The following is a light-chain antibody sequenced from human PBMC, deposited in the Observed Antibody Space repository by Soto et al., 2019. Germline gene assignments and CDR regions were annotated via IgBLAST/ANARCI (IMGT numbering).Light chain of an antibody. CDR1: SSDVGAYNY. V-gene: IGLV2-8*01. Sequence: QSALTQPPSASGSPGQSVTISCTGTSSDVGAYNYVSWYQQHPGKAPKLIIHEINKRPSGVPDRFSGSKSGTTASLTVSGLQAEDEADYYCSSFAGSGAVFGTGTKVTVL. CDR2: EIN. CDR3: SSFAGSGAV. J-gene: IGLJ1*01.